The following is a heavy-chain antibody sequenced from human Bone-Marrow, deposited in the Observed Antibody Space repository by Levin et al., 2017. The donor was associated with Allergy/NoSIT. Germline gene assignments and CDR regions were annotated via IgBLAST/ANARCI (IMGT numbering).Heavy chain of an antibody. D-gene: IGHD5-18*01. CDR3: ASSPHGYTYDFDN. V-gene: IGHV4-34*01. Sequence: NPSETLSLTCAVYGGSFSAYYWSWIRQPPGKGLEWIGEIDHSGSTSYNPSLKSRVTISVDTSKKQFSLRLNSVTAADTAVYYCASSPHGYTYDFDNWGRGSLVTVSS. J-gene: IGHJ4*02. CDR1: GGSFSAYY. CDR2: IDHSGST.